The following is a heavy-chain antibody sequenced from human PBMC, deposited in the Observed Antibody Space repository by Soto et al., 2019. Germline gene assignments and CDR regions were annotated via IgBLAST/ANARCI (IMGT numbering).Heavy chain of an antibody. Sequence: EVQLLESGGGLVQPVGSLRLSCAASGFTFSIYPMSWVRQTPEKGLEWVSTIGTTGGDTYYADSVRGRSTISRDDSKITLYLQMSSLRAEESAVYYCAKSRGDSGRGYFDLWGRGTLVTVSS. CDR2: IGTTGGDT. CDR3: AKSRGDSGRGYFDL. D-gene: IGHD3-10*01. CDR1: GFTFSIYP. J-gene: IGHJ2*01. V-gene: IGHV3-23*01.